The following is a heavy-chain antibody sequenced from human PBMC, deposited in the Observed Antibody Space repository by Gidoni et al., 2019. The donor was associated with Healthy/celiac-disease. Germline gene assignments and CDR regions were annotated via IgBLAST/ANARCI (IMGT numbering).Heavy chain of an antibody. CDR3: AKGIVVAPKVFDY. V-gene: IGHV3-23*01. CDR1: GITFSNYA. Sequence: EVQLLESGGGLVQPGGSLRLSCAASGITFSNYAMSWVRQAPAMGLEWVSSISDSGGSTFYADSVKGRFTISRDNSKNTLYLEMNSLRAEDTAVYYCAKGIVVAPKVFDYWGQGTLVTVSS. CDR2: ISDSGGST. D-gene: IGHD2-2*01. J-gene: IGHJ4*02.